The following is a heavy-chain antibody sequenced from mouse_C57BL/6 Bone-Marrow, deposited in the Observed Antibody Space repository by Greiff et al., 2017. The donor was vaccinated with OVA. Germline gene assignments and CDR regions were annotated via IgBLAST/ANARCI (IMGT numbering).Heavy chain of an antibody. J-gene: IGHJ2*01. V-gene: IGHV1-72*01. D-gene: IGHD2-4*01. CDR2: IDPNSGGT. CDR1: GYTFTSYW. CDR3: ARGADYGDSSPYFDY. Sequence: VQLQQPGAELVKPGASVKLSCKASGYTFTSYWMHWVKQRPGRGLEWIGRIDPNSGGTKYNEKFKSKATLTVDTSSSTAYMQLSSLTSEDAAVYYYARGADYGDSSPYFDYWGQGTTLTVSA.